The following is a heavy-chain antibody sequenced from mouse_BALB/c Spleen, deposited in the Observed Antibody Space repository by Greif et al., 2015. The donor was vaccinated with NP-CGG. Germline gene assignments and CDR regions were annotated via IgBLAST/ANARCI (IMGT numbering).Heavy chain of an antibody. V-gene: IGHV5-6-4*01. D-gene: IGHD2-10*01. J-gene: IGHJ4*01. Sequence: EVKLVESGGGLVKPGGSLKLSCAASGFTFSSYTMSWVRQTPEKRLEWVATISSGGSYTYYPDSVKGRFTISRDNAKNTLYLQMSSLKSEDTAMYYCTREAYYGNYVRMDYWGQGTSVTVSS. CDR1: GFTFSSYT. CDR3: TREAYYGNYVRMDY. CDR2: ISSGGSYT.